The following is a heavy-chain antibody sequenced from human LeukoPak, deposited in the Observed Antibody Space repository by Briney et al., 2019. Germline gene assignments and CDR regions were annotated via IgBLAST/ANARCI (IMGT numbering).Heavy chain of an antibody. CDR1: GYTFTSYG. Sequence: ASVTFSCKASGYTFTSYGIRWVRQAPGQGLEWMGWIRAYNGNTNYAQKLQGRVTITTDTATSTAYMELRRLRPNDTAVYDYARGRAHIVVVTAIADAFDIWGQGTMVTVSS. J-gene: IGHJ3*02. D-gene: IGHD2-21*02. CDR2: IRAYNGNT. CDR3: ARGRAHIVVVTAIADAFDI. V-gene: IGHV1-18*01.